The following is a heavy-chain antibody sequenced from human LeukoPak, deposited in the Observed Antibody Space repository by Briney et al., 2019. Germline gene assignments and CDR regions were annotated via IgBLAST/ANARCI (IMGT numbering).Heavy chain of an antibody. CDR1: GGSISSHY. CDR2: IYYSGST. V-gene: IGHV4-59*11. D-gene: IGHD1-1*01. CDR3: ARYGTILRWFDP. J-gene: IGHJ5*02. Sequence: SETLSHTCTVSGGSISSHYWSWIRQPPGKGLEWIGYIYYSGSTNYNPSLKSRVTISVDTSKNQFSLKLSSVTAADTAVYYCARYGTILRWFDPWGQGTLVTVSS.